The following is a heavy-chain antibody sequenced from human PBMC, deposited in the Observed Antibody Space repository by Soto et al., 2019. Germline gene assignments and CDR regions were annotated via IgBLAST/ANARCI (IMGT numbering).Heavy chain of an antibody. CDR3: VRDRRQYNWNDGFDP. D-gene: IGHD1-1*01. Sequence: LSLTCTVSGDSISGTYNWWTWVRQPAGKGLEWIGEVFHSGTTNYNPSLKSRVSISVDKSKNQFSLNLTSVAAADTAVYYCVRDRRQYNWNDGFDPWGQGTLVTVSS. V-gene: IGHV4-4*02. J-gene: IGHJ5*02. CDR2: VFHSGTT. CDR1: GDSISGTYNW.